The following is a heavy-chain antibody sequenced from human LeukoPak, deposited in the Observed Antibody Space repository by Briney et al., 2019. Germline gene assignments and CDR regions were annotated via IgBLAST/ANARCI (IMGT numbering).Heavy chain of an antibody. V-gene: IGHV4-39*02. CDR3: ARDRGCSSTSCYFNWNFDAFDI. J-gene: IGHJ3*02. D-gene: IGHD2-2*01. CDR2: IYYSGST. Sequence: SETLSLTCTVSGGSISSSSYYWGWVRQPPGKGLGWIGSIYYSGSTYYNPSPKSRVTISVDTSKNQFSLKLSSVTAADTAVYYCARDRGCSSTSCYFNWNFDAFDIWGQGTMVTVSS. CDR1: GGSISSSSYY.